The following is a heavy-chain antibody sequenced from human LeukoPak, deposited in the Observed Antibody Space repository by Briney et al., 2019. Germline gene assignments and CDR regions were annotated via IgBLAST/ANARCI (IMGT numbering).Heavy chain of an antibody. CDR3: AKARSGNYYKFDY. CDR2: ISGSGGST. V-gene: IGHV3-23*01. J-gene: IGHJ4*02. CDR1: GFTFSSYA. Sequence: GGSLRLSCAPSGFTFSSYAMSWVRQAPGKGLEWVSSISGSGGSTHYADSVKGRFTISRDNSKNTLYLQMNSLRAEDTAVYYCAKARSGNYYKFDYWGQGTLVTVSS. D-gene: IGHD3-10*01.